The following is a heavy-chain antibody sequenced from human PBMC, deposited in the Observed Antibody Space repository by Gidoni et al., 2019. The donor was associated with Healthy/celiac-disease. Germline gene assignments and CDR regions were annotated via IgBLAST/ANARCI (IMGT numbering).Heavy chain of an antibody. CDR3: ARDPLGEADTAMGY. Sequence: QVQLQESGPGLVKPSGTLSLTCAVSGASISSSNWWSWVRQPPGKGLGWIGEIYHSGSTNYDPSLKSRVTISVDKSKNQFSLKLSSVTAADTAVYYCARDPLGEADTAMGYWGQGTLVTVSS. D-gene: IGHD5-18*01. CDR1: GASISSSNW. V-gene: IGHV4-4*02. J-gene: IGHJ4*02. CDR2: IYHSGST.